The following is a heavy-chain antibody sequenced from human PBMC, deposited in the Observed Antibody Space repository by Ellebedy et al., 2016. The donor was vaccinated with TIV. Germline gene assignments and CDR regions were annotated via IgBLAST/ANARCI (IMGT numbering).Heavy chain of an antibody. V-gene: IGHV1-58*01. CDR3: AADHVVTVAPMD. Sequence: ASVKVSCKASGFTFTSSAVQWVRQARGQRLEWIGWIVVGSGNTNYAQKFQERVTITRDMSTSTAYMELSSLRSEDTAVYYCAADHVVTVAPMDWGQGTLVTVSS. CDR2: IVVGSGNT. CDR1: GFTFTSSA. D-gene: IGHD2-21*01. J-gene: IGHJ4*02.